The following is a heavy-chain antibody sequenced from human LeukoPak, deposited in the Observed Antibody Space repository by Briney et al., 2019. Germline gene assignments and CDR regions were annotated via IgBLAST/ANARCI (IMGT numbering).Heavy chain of an antibody. V-gene: IGHV3-74*01. J-gene: IGHJ5*02. CDR1: GFTFSDHW. Sequence: GGSLRLSCAASGFTFSDHWTHWVRHAPGKGLVWVSRIDSDGRNTFYADSVKGRFTISRDNAKNTLYLQINSLRAEDTAVYYCARDDWLSHWGQGTLVTVSS. CDR3: ARDDWLSH. CDR2: IDSDGRNT.